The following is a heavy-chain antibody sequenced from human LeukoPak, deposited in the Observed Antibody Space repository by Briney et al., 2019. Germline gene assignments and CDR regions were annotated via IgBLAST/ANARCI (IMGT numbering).Heavy chain of an antibody. D-gene: IGHD5-18*01. V-gene: IGHV4-59*01. CDR3: AREKYTNYFDY. J-gene: IGHJ4*02. CDR1: GGSISSYY. Sequence: RPSETLSLTCTVSGGSISSYYWSWIRQPPGKGLEWIGYIYYSGSTNYNPSLKSRVTISVDTSKNQFSLKLSSVTAADTAVYYCAREKYTNYFDYWGQGTLVTVSS. CDR2: IYYSGST.